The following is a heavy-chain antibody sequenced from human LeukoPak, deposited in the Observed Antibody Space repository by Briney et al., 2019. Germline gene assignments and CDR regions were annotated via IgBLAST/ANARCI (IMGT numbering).Heavy chain of an antibody. Sequence: RGGSQRLSCAPSGSPLAEYGMSWVRHAPGKMLEWVTGINWNGGSTGYADSVKGRFTTSRDNAKNSLYLQMNSLRADDTALYYCRTYYHGSGRDDAFDISGQGTMVTVSS. CDR2: INWNGGST. V-gene: IGHV3-20*04. J-gene: IGHJ3*02. CDR3: RTYYHGSGRDDAFDI. D-gene: IGHD3-10*01. CDR1: GSPLAEYG.